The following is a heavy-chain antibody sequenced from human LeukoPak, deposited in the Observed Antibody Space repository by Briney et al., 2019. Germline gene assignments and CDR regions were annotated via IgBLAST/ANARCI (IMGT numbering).Heavy chain of an antibody. CDR1: GDSISTNYW. V-gene: IGHV4-4*02. CDR2: IYHSGSI. CDR3: ARGISGYFGTSGYYYDY. D-gene: IGHD3-22*01. Sequence: PSETLSLTCAVSGDSISTNYWWTWVRQPPGKGLGWIGEIYHSGSINYNPSLKNRVTLSIDKSNNHFSLRLSSLSAADTAVYYCARGISGYFGTSGYYYDYWGQGTLVTVSS. J-gene: IGHJ4*02.